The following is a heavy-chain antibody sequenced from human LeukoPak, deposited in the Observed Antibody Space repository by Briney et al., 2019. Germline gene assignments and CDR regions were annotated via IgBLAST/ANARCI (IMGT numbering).Heavy chain of an antibody. J-gene: IGHJ4*02. CDR1: GFTFSTYA. CDR3: AKDLHYWSGIDY. CDR2: IGGDGRS. D-gene: IGHD3-3*02. V-gene: IGHV3-23*01. Sequence: PGRSLRLSCAASGFTFSTYAMHWVRQAPGKGLEWVSGIGGDGRSFYTDSVKGRFTISRDNSKNTLYLQMSSLTAEDTAIYYCAKDLHYWSGIDYWGQGTLVTVSS.